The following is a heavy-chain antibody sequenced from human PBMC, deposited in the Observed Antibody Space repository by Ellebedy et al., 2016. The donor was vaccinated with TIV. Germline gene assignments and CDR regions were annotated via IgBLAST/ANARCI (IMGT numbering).Heavy chain of an antibody. CDR1: GGFINSDNY. J-gene: IGHJ5*02. CDR3: ARDWTRGGGYFASWFDP. Sequence: MPSETLSLTCGVSGGFINSDNYWSWVRQSPGRGLEWIGEVYHSGHTNYNPSLRSRVSISVDKSKSQFSLRLRSMTAADTAVYYCARDWTRGGGYFASWFDPWGQGTPVTVSS. V-gene: IGHV4-4*02. D-gene: IGHD2/OR15-2a*01. CDR2: VYHSGHT.